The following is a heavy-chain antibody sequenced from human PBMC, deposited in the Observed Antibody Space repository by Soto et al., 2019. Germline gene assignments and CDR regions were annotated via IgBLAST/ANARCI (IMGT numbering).Heavy chain of an antibody. Sequence: ASVKVSCKASGYTFTGYAMHWVRQAPGQRLEWMGWINAGNGNTKYSQKFQGRVTITRDTSASTAYMELSSLRSEDTAVYYCAGQQLVRTYYYYGMDVWGQGTTVTVSS. V-gene: IGHV1-3*01. J-gene: IGHJ6*02. CDR3: AGQQLVRTYYYYGMDV. CDR1: GYTFTGYA. D-gene: IGHD6-13*01. CDR2: INAGNGNT.